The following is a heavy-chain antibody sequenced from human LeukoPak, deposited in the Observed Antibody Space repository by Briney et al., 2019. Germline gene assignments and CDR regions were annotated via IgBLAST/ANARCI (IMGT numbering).Heavy chain of an antibody. CDR1: GFTFSNYG. J-gene: IGHJ4*02. CDR2: ISGSGGSSS. D-gene: IGHD6-13*01. CDR3: AKEYVAAVGPPTH. V-gene: IGHV3-23*01. Sequence: RSGGSLRLSCAASGFTFSNYGMTWVRQAPGTGLEWVSGISGSGGSSSYYAVSVKGRFTISRDNFKNTLYLQMNSLRAEDTAVYYCAKEYVAAVGPPTHWGQGTLVTVSS.